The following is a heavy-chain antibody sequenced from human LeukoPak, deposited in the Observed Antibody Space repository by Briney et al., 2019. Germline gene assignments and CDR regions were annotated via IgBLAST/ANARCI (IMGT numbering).Heavy chain of an antibody. Sequence: GGSLRLSCAASGFTFSTAWMSWVRQAPGKGLEWVGRIKSKTDGGTTDYAAPVKGRFTISRDDSKNTLYLQMNSLKTEDTAVYYCGRGMRDYYGLDYWGQGILVTVSS. J-gene: IGHJ4*02. CDR3: GRGMRDYYGLDY. D-gene: IGHD3-10*01. V-gene: IGHV3-15*01. CDR2: IKSKTDGGTT. CDR1: GFTFSTAW.